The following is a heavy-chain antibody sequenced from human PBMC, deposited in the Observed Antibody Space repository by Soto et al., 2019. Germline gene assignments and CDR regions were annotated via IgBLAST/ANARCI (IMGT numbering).Heavy chain of an antibody. V-gene: IGHV3-74*01. CDR3: ARGDRGAFEL. J-gene: IGHJ3*01. Sequence: GGSLRLSCAASGFTFSYYWMHWVRQAPGQGLVWVSRIHSDGSSTTYADSVKGRFTISRDNAKNTLYLQMNSLGAEDTAVYYCARGDRGAFELWGQGTMVTVSS. CDR1: GFTFSYYW. CDR2: IHSDGSST. D-gene: IGHD2-21*02.